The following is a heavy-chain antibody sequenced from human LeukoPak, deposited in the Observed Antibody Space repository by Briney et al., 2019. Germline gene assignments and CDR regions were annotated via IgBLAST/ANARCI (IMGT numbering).Heavy chain of an antibody. CDR2: IIPIFGTA. CDR1: GGTFSSYA. Sequence: GASVKVSCKASGGTFSSYAISWVRQAPGQGLEWMGGIIPIFGTANYAQKFQGRVTITADESTSTAYMELSSLRSEDTAVYYCARSEGGGVYLKFDPWGQGTLVTVSS. CDR3: ARSEGGGVYLKFDP. J-gene: IGHJ5*02. D-gene: IGHD2-15*01. V-gene: IGHV1-69*13.